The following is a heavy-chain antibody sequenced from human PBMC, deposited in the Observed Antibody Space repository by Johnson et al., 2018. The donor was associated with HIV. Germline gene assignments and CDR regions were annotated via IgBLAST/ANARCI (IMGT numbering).Heavy chain of an antibody. D-gene: IGHD6-6*01. Sequence: MQLVESGGGVVQPGRSLRLSCAASDFTFTNNAIHWVRQAPGKGLEWVAVISNDGTNTYYADSVKGRFTISRDNSRNSVSLQMIILRPKDTAMYYCASGVTARAPLLIWGQGTMVTVSS. CDR1: DFTFTNNA. J-gene: IGHJ3*02. CDR3: ASGVTARAPLLI. CDR2: ISNDGTNT. V-gene: IGHV3-30*04.